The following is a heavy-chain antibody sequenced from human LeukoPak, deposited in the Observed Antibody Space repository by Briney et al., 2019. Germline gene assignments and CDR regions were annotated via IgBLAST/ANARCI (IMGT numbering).Heavy chain of an antibody. J-gene: IGHJ4*02. CDR1: GFTFAKYG. Sequence: ASVKVPCKASGFTFAKYGISWVRQAPGQGLEWMGWVSGYNGDTNYAQSLQGRVTMTTDRSTTTAYMELRSLRPDDTAMYYCARGWWELPFDFWAQGTLVTVSP. V-gene: IGHV1-18*01. D-gene: IGHD1-26*01. CDR3: ARGWWELPFDF. CDR2: VSGYNGDT.